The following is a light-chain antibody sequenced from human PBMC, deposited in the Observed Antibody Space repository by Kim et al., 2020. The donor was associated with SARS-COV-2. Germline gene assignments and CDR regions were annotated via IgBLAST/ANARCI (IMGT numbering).Light chain of an antibody. Sequence: EIVLTQSPGTLSLSPGERATLSCRASQSVSNNYLTWYQQKPGQAPRLFIYAASRRVSGIPDRISGSGSGTDFTLTISRLEPEDFAVYYCQQYGSSPYTFGQGTKLEI. V-gene: IGKV3-20*01. CDR1: QSVSNNY. CDR3: QQYGSSPYT. CDR2: AAS. J-gene: IGKJ2*01.